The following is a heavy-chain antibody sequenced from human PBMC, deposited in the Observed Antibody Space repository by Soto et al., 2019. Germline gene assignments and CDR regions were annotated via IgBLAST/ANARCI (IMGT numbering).Heavy chain of an antibody. CDR3: ARGNYYDSSGYYGWFDP. D-gene: IGHD3-22*01. V-gene: IGHV1-18*01. Sequence: ASVKVSCKASGYTFTSYGISWVRQAPGQGLEWMGWISAYNGNTNYAQKLQGRVTMTTDTSTSTAYMELRSLRSDDTAVYYCARGNYYDSSGYYGWFDPWGQGTLVTVYS. J-gene: IGHJ5*02. CDR2: ISAYNGNT. CDR1: GYTFTSYG.